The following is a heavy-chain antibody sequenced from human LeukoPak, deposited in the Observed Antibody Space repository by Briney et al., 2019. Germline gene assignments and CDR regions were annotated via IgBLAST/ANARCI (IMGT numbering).Heavy chain of an antibody. D-gene: IGHD6-6*01. J-gene: IGHJ4*02. CDR1: GDSISSTTYY. CDR2: IYYRGNT. V-gene: IGHV4-39*01. CDR3: ARLYSGTRPPDY. Sequence: PWETLSLTCTASGDSISSTTYYWGFIRQPPGKGLEWIGSIYYRGNTYYNPSLKSRVTISVDTSNNQFSLKLSSVTAADTAVYYCARLYSGTRPPDYWGQGTLVTVSS.